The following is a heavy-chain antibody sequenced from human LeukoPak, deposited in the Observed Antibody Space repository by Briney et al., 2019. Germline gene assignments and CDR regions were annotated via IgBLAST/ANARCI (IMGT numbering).Heavy chain of an antibody. Sequence: GGSLRLSCAASEFTFSDYAMSWVRQAPGKGLQWVSTISDSGVTTYYADSVNGRFTISRDNSENTLYLQMNGLTAEDTAMYYCARDSYQDYYGRFDPWGQGTLVIVSS. J-gene: IGHJ5*02. CDR1: EFTFSDYA. CDR3: ARDSYQDYYGRFDP. CDR2: ISDSGVTT. D-gene: IGHD3-10*01. V-gene: IGHV3-23*01.